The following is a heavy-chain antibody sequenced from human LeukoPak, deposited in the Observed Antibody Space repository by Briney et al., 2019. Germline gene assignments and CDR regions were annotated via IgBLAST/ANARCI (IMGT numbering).Heavy chain of an antibody. CDR1: GYTLTSYD. V-gene: IGHV1-8*01. D-gene: IGHD6-19*01. J-gene: IGHJ4*02. CDR3: ARGSSIAVAGDY. Sequence: ASVKVSCKASGYTLTSYDINWVRQATGQGLEWMGWMNPNSGNTGFAQKFQGRVTMTRNTSISTAYMELSSLRSEDTAAYYCARGSSIAVAGDYWGQGTLVTVSS. CDR2: MNPNSGNT.